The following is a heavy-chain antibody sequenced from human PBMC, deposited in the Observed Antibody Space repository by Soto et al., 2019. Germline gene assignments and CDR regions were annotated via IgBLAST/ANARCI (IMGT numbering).Heavy chain of an antibody. Sequence: EVQLVQSGAEAKQPVESLKISCQGSGCSYVSYWLDWLRQTHGKGLEWMGIIFPGDCDTRYIPSFKCQVTMAADKSISTVYMEWNSLKASTSAIYYCARFPHRVSSGGTCYSQYFLDHGGQGTLVTVSS. J-gene: IGHJ4*02. CDR1: GCSYVSYW. CDR3: ARFPHRVSSGGTCYSQYFLDH. D-gene: IGHD2-15*01. V-gene: IGHV5-51*01. CDR2: IFPGDCDT.